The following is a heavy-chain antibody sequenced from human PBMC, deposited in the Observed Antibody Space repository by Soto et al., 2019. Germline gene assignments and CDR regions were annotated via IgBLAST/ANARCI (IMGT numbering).Heavy chain of an antibody. V-gene: IGHV3-30*18. D-gene: IGHD1-26*01. Sequence: QVQLVESGGGVVQPGRSLRLSCAASGFTFSSYGMHWVRQAPGKGLEWVAVISYDGSNKYYADSVKGRFTISRDNSKNTLYLQMNSLRAEDTAVYYCAKDIAVGANDWFDPWGQGTLVTVSP. CDR2: ISYDGSNK. CDR1: GFTFSSYG. J-gene: IGHJ5*02. CDR3: AKDIAVGANDWFDP.